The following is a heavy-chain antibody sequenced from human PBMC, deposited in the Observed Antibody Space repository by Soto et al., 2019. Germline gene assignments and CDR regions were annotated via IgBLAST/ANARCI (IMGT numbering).Heavy chain of an antibody. CDR2: ISYDGSNK. J-gene: IGHJ3*02. CDR3: ARAWEMANDALDI. Sequence: GGSLRLSCAASGFTFSSYAMHWVRQAPGKGLEWVAVISYDGSNKYYADSVKGRFTISRDNSKNTLYLQMNSLRAEDTAVYYCARAWEMANDALDIWGQGTMVTVSS. V-gene: IGHV3-30-3*01. D-gene: IGHD1-26*01. CDR1: GFTFSSYA.